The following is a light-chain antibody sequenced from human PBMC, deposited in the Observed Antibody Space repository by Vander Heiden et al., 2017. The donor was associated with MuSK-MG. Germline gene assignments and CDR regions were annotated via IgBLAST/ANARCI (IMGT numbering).Light chain of an antibody. V-gene: IGKV1-39*01. J-gene: IGKJ1*01. CDR1: QSIDNY. CDR2: ASS. CDR3: QKSYSTPRT. Sequence: DVQMTQSPSSLPASVGDRVTITCRASQSIDNYLNWFQQKVGEAPRLLIYASSTLQSGVPSRFSGSGSGTDFTLTISSLQPEDFATYYCQKSYSTPRTFGQGTKVEVK.